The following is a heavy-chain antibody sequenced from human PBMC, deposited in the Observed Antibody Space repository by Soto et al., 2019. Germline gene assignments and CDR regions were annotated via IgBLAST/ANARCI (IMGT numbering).Heavy chain of an antibody. V-gene: IGHV3-33*01. D-gene: IGHD6-13*01. CDR1: GFTFSSYG. J-gene: IGHJ6*02. CDR3: AGGIAAAGTEVYYYYYGMDV. CDR2: IWYDGSNK. Sequence: GGSLRLSCAASGFTFSSYGMHWVRQAPGKGLEWVAVIWYDGSNKYYADSVKGRFTISRDNSKNTLYLQMNSLRAEDTAVYYCAGGIAAAGTEVYYYYYGMDVWGQGTTVTVSS.